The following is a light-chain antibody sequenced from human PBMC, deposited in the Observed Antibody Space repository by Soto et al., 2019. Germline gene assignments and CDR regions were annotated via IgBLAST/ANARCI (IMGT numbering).Light chain of an antibody. CDR2: DAS. J-gene: IGKJ5*01. CDR3: QQRSNWPIT. Sequence: IVLTQSPGTLSLSPGERSTLSCMASQSVSSSYLAWYQQKPGQAPRLLIYDASNRATGITAKFSGSGFGTDFTLTISSLEPADSAVYYCQQRSNWPITFGQGTRLDIK. CDR1: QSVSSSY. V-gene: IGKV3-11*01.